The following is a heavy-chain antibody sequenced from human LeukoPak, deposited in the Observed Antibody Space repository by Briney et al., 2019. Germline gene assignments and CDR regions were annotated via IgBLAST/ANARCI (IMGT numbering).Heavy chain of an antibody. J-gene: IGHJ4*02. CDR3: ASHRTEWLVRGYYFDY. V-gene: IGHV4-59*08. D-gene: IGHD6-19*01. CDR1: GGSISSYY. CDR2: IYYSGST. Sequence: KPSETLSLTCTVSGGSISSYYWSWIRQPPGKGLEWIGHIYYSGSTNYNPSLKSRVTISVDTSKNQFSLKLSSVTAADTAVYYCASHRTEWLVRGYYFDYWGQGTLVTVSS.